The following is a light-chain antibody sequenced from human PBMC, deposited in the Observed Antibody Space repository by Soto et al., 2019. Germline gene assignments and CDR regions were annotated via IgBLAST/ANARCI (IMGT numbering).Light chain of an antibody. CDR3: CSYAGSYSLV. CDR1: SNDVGGYNY. V-gene: IGLV2-11*01. J-gene: IGLJ2*01. Sequence: QSALTQPRSVSGSPGQSVTLSCTGTSNDVGGYNYVSWYQQYPGKAPTLMIYDVGKRPSGVPDRFSGSKSGNTASLIISGLQAEDEADYYGCSYAGSYSLVFGGGTKLTVL. CDR2: DVG.